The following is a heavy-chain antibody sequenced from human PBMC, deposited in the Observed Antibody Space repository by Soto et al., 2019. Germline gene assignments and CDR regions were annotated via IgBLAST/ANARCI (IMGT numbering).Heavy chain of an antibody. CDR3: ASIADY. CDR2: LTHDGSRD. J-gene: IGHJ4*02. V-gene: IGHV3-30*03. D-gene: IGHD2-21*01. Sequence: QVQLVESGGGVVQPGRSLRLSCAAAGFTVTTYGMQWVRQAPGKGLEWVARLTHDGSRDFYAVSVKGRFTIARDTSKNTLYLQMNSLRPEDTAVYYCASIADYWGQGTLVTVSS. CDR1: GFTVTTYG.